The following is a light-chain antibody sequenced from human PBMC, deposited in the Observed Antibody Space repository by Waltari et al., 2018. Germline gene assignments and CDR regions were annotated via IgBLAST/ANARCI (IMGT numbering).Light chain of an antibody. J-gene: IGLJ3*02. CDR2: INSDGSQ. CDR1: SGHSNYA. Sequence: QVVLTQSPSASASLGASVKLTCTLSSGHSNYAVAWHQQQPETGPRFLMKINSDGSQVKGDRITGRFSGASSGSERYLFISSLQNDDEGDYYCQTWETGIVLFGGGTKLTVL. CDR3: QTWETGIVL. V-gene: IGLV4-69*01.